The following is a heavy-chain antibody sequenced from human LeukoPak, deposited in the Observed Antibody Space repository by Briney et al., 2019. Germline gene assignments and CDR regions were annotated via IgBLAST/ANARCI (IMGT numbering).Heavy chain of an antibody. CDR3: ARDPIGDYVGAFEM. Sequence: SLRLSCAASGFTFSNYAMIWVRQAPGRGLEWVSAIRSGGGGTLYADAVKGRFTISRDNSKNTLFLQMNNMRAEDTAVYYCARDPIGDYVGAFEMWGPGTKVTVSS. V-gene: IGHV3-23*01. CDR1: GFTFSNYA. CDR2: IRSGGGGT. D-gene: IGHD4-17*01. J-gene: IGHJ3*02.